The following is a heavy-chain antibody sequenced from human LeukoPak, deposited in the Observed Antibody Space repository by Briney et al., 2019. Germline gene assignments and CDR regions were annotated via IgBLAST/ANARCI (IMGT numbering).Heavy chain of an antibody. Sequence: ASVKVSCKASGYTFTSSGISWVRQAPGQGLEWMGWISAYNGNANYAQKLEGRVTMTKDTSTGTPYTELRSLRSDDTAVYYCARESGSSGYYLFDYYYYYMDVWGKGTTVTVSS. CDR1: GYTFTSSG. D-gene: IGHD3-22*01. V-gene: IGHV1-18*01. CDR2: ISAYNGNA. CDR3: ARESGSSGYYLFDYYYYYMDV. J-gene: IGHJ6*03.